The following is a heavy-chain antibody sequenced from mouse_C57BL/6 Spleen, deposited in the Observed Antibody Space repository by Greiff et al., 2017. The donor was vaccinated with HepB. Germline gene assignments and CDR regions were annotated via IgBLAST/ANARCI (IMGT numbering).Heavy chain of an antibody. CDR3: ARYTTVVATFDY. CDR1: GFTFTDYY. J-gene: IGHJ2*01. Sequence: EVQLQESGGGLVQPGGSLSLSCAASGFTFTDYYMSWVRQPPGKALEWLGFIRNKANGYTTEYSASVKGRFTISRDNSQSILYLQMNALRAEDSATYYCARYTTVVATFDYWGQGTTLTVSS. V-gene: IGHV7-3*01. CDR2: IRNKANGYTT. D-gene: IGHD1-1*01.